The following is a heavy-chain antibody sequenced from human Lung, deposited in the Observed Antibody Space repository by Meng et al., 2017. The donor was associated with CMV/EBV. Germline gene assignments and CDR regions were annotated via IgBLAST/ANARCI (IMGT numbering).Heavy chain of an antibody. Sequence: ESXKISCAAPGFTFSSFWVHWVRQVPGKGLVWVSRINEDGTTKNYADSVKGRFTISRDNDRNTVYLQMNSLKVEDTAVYYCARDIGGVSGDWGQGTLVTVSS. J-gene: IGHJ1*01. CDR3: ARDIGGVSGD. CDR2: INEDGTTK. CDR1: GFTFSSFW. V-gene: IGHV3-74*01. D-gene: IGHD6-19*01.